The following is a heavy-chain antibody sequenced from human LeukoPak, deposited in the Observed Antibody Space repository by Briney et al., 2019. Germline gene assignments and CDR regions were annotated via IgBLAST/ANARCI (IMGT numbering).Heavy chain of an antibody. D-gene: IGHD5-18*01. CDR2: ISGSGGST. J-gene: IGHJ4*02. V-gene: IGHV3-23*01. CDR1: GFTFSSYA. CDR3: AKDQAMAYFDY. Sequence: GGSLRLSCAASGFTFSSYAMSWVRQAPGKGPEWVSAISGSGGSTYYSDSVKGRFTISRDNSKNTLYLQMNSLRAEDTAVYYCAKDQAMAYFDYWGQGTLVTVSS.